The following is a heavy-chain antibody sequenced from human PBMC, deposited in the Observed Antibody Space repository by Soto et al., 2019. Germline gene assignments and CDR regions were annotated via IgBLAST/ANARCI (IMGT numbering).Heavy chain of an antibody. CDR3: ARMYSGSSNDAFDI. CDR2: INAGNGNT. Sequence: ASLKVSCKASGYTFSSYAMHWVRQAPGQRLEWMGWINAGNGNTKYSQKFQGRVTITRDTSASTAYMELSSLRSEDTAVYYCARMYSGSSNDAFDIWGQGTMVTVSS. J-gene: IGHJ3*02. V-gene: IGHV1-3*01. CDR1: GYTFSSYA. D-gene: IGHD1-26*01.